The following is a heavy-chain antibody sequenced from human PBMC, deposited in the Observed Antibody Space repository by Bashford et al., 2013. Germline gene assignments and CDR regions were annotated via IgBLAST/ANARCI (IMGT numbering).Heavy chain of an antibody. Sequence: SVKVSCKASGYTFTSYDINWVRQATGQGLEWMGGIIPIFGTANYAQKFQGRVTITADESTSTAYMELSSLRSEDTAVYYCAQDKGGINWNAWAIEHWGQGTLVTVSS. V-gene: IGHV1-69*13. CDR2: IIPIFGTA. CDR3: AQDKGGINWNAWAIEH. CDR1: GYTFTSYD. J-gene: IGHJ4*02. D-gene: IGHD1-1*01.